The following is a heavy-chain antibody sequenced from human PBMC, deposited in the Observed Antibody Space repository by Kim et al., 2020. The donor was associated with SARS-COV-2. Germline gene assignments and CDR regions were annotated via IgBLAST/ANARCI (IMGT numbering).Heavy chain of an antibody. CDR3: AIDSSVYYYYGMDV. CDR2: INAGNGNT. Sequence: ASVKVSCKASGYTFTSYAMHWVRQAPGQRLEWMGWINAGNGNTKYSQKFQGRVTITRDTSASTAYMELSSLRSEDTAVYYCAIDSSVYYYYGMDVWGQGTTVTVSS. J-gene: IGHJ6*02. D-gene: IGHD6-6*01. CDR1: GYTFTSYA. V-gene: IGHV1-3*01.